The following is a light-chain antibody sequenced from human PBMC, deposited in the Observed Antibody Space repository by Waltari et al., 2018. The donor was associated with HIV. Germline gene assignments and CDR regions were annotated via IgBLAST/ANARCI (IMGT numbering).Light chain of an antibody. CDR3: CTYVGYGTKFV. Sequence: ARAQPPPVSESPGPAITLSCADLDTNAVSWYQQPPDKAPKVILHPVERRPPGISSRFSGFRSGNNASLKISGRQAEDEADYFCCTYVGYGTKFVFGTGTRVSVL. J-gene: IGLJ1*01. CDR2: PVE. V-gene: IGLV2-23*02. CDR1: DTNA.